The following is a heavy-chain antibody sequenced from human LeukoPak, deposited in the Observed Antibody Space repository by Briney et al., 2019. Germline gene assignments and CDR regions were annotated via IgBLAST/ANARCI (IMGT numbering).Heavy chain of an antibody. CDR2: IVVGSGNT. J-gene: IGHJ3*02. Sequence: ASVKVSCKASGFTFTSSAVQWVRQARGQRLEWIGWIVVGSGNTNYAQKFQERVTITRDMSTSTAYMELSSLRSEDTAVYYCAASDSSSWYEVDAFDIWGQGTMVTVSS. CDR3: AASDSSSWYEVDAFDI. CDR1: GFTFTSSA. D-gene: IGHD6-13*01. V-gene: IGHV1-58*01.